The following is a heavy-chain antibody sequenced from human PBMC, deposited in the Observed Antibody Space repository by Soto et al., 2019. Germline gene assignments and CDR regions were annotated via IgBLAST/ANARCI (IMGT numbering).Heavy chain of an antibody. CDR1: GDSFRNYY. CDR3: ATGRSEVVPGAMDT. Sequence: QVQLQESGPGLVKPSETLSLSCTVSGDSFRNYYCNWVRKSAGKGLEWIGRIYPTGSTTYNPSLTSRLTMSVDTSKNQFSLRLTSMTAADTAVYYCATGRSEVVPGAMDTWGQGTLVTVSS. V-gene: IGHV4-4*07. CDR2: IYPTGST. D-gene: IGHD2-2*01. J-gene: IGHJ5*02.